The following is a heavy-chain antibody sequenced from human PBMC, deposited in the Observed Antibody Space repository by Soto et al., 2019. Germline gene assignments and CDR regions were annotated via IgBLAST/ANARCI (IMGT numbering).Heavy chain of an antibody. CDR3: AKSPDYYYYYYGMDV. J-gene: IGHJ6*02. Sequence: XVSLRLSCAASGFTFSSYSMNWVRQAPGKGLEWVSYISSSSSTIYYADSVKGRFTISRDNAKNSLYLQMNSLRDEDTAVYYCAKSPDYYYYYYGMDVWGQGTTVTVSS. D-gene: IGHD3-3*01. CDR1: GFTFSSYS. V-gene: IGHV3-48*02. CDR2: ISSSSSTI.